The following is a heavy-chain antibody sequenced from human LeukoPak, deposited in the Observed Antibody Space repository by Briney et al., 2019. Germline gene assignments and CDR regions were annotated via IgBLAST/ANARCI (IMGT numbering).Heavy chain of an antibody. CDR1: GFTFSSYE. V-gene: IGHV3-48*03. Sequence: GGSLRLSCAASGFTFSSYEMNWVRQAPGKGLEWVSYISSSGSTIYYADSVKGRFTVSRDNAKNSLYLQMNSLRAEDTAIYYCARDLGSYSSGWYMGFDYWGQGTLVTVSS. J-gene: IGHJ4*02. D-gene: IGHD6-19*01. CDR2: ISSSGSTI. CDR3: ARDLGSYSSGWYMGFDY.